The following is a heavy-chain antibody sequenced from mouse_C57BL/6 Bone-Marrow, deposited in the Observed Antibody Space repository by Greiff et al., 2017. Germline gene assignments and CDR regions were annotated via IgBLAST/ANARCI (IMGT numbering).Heavy chain of an antibody. CDR1: GYTFTSYT. Sequence: QVQLKESGAELARPGASVKMSCKASGYTFTSYTMHWVKQRPGQGLEWIGYINPSSGYTKYNQKFKDKATLTADKSSSTAYMQLSGLTSEDSAVYYCARKLLTVYAMDYWGQGTSVTVSS. CDR3: ARKLLTVYAMDY. J-gene: IGHJ4*01. CDR2: INPSSGYT. D-gene: IGHD1-3*01. V-gene: IGHV1-4*01.